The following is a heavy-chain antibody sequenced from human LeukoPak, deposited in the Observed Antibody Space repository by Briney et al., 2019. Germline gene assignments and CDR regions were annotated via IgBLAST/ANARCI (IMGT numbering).Heavy chain of an antibody. CDR3: ARVFVIAVAGTIYFDY. Sequence: PSETLSLTCTVSGGSISSYYWSWIRQPPGKGLEWIGYIYYSGSTNHNPSLKSRVTISVDTSKNQFSLKLSSVTAADTAVYYCARVFVIAVAGTIYFDYWGQGTLVTVSS. D-gene: IGHD6-19*01. CDR2: IYYSGST. J-gene: IGHJ4*02. CDR1: GGSISSYY. V-gene: IGHV4-59*01.